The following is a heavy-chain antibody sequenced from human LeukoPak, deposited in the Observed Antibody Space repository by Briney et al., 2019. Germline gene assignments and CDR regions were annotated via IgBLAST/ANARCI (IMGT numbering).Heavy chain of an antibody. CDR3: ASWEVPAVMPQDY. CDR1: GFTFSSYA. J-gene: IGHJ4*02. CDR2: ISGSGGST. V-gene: IGHV3-23*01. D-gene: IGHD2-2*01. Sequence: PGGSLRLSCAASGFTFSSYAMSWVRQAPGKGLEWVSAISGSGGSTYYADSVKGRFTISRDNPKNTLYLQMNSLRAEDTAVYYCASWEVPAVMPQDYWGQGTLVTVSS.